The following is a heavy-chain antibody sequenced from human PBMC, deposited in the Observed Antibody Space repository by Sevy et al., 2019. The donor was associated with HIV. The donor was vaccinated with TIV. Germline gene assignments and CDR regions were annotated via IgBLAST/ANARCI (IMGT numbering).Heavy chain of an antibody. CDR3: ARAPAWLATEGTPTQLYYFDY. D-gene: IGHD6-19*01. CDR1: GDSVSSNSAA. CDR2: TYYRSKWYN. Sequence: KQSQTLSLTCAISGDSVSSNSAAWNWIRQSPSRGLEWLGRTYYRSKWYNDYAVSVKSRITINPDTSKNQFSLQLNSVTPEDTAVYYCARAPAWLATEGTPTQLYYFDYWGQGTLVTVSS. V-gene: IGHV6-1*01. J-gene: IGHJ4*02.